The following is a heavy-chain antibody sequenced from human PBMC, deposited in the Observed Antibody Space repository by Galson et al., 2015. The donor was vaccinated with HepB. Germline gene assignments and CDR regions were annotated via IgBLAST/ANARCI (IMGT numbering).Heavy chain of an antibody. D-gene: IGHD6-6*01. CDR2: ISSSSSTI. V-gene: IGHV3-48*02. J-gene: IGHJ6*02. Sequence: SLRLSCAASGFTFSSYSMNWVRQAPGKGLEWVSYISSSSSTIYYADSVKGRFTISRDNAKNSLYLQMNSLRDEDTAVYYCARASTAYSSSSGWFYYYGMDVWGQGTTVTVSS. CDR1: GFTFSSYS. CDR3: ARASTAYSSSSGWFYYYGMDV.